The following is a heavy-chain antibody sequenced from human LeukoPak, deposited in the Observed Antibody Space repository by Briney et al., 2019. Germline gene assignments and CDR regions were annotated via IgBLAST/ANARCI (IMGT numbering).Heavy chain of an antibody. Sequence: GTSLRLSCAASGFLFSTSTMHWVRQTPGKGLEWVTVISYDGNNKYYADSVQGRFTISRDNSKSTLCLQMNSLRAEDTAVYYCARQLGYCSDGSCYFPYWGQGTLVTVSS. D-gene: IGHD2-15*01. V-gene: IGHV3-30*04. CDR2: ISYDGNNK. CDR1: GFLFSTST. J-gene: IGHJ4*02. CDR3: ARQLGYCSDGSCYFPY.